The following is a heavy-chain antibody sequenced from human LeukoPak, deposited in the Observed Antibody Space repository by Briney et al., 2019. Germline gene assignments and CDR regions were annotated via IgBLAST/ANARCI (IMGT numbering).Heavy chain of an antibody. CDR3: AKFRGSEKTAIDC. D-gene: IGHD6-25*01. CDR2: IKFDGSET. V-gene: IGHV3-7*05. CDR1: GFMFSSYW. Sequence: GGSLRLSCTASGFMFSSYWMSWVRQAPGKGLEWVANIKFDGSETYYVDSVKGRVTISRDNAKNSLCLQMNSLRAEDTAVYYCAKFRGSEKTAIDCWGQGTLVTVSS. J-gene: IGHJ4*02.